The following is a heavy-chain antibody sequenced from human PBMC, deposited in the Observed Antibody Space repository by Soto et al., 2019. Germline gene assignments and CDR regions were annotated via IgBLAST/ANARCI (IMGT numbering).Heavy chain of an antibody. CDR1: GGSISSSSYY. Sequence: QLQLQESGPGLVKPSETLSLTCTVSGGSISSSSYYWGWIRQPPGKGLEWIGSIYYSGSTYYNPSLKSRVTISVDTSKNQFSLKLSSVTAADTAVYYCARLWGRYFDWLLPDDDAFDIWGQGTMVTVSS. J-gene: IGHJ3*02. CDR2: IYYSGST. CDR3: ARLWGRYFDWLLPDDDAFDI. D-gene: IGHD3-9*01. V-gene: IGHV4-39*01.